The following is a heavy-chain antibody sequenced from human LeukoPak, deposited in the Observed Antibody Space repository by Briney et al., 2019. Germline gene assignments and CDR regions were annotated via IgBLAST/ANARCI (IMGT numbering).Heavy chain of an antibody. D-gene: IGHD3-22*01. CDR2: ISAYNGNT. CDR3: AREGDSSGYYPAYYFDY. CDR1: GYTFTSYG. Sequence: ASVKVSCKASGYTFTSYGVSWVRQAPGQGLEWMGWISAYNGNTNYAQKLQGRVTMTTDTSTSTAYMELRSLRSDDTAVYYCAREGDSSGYYPAYYFDYWGQGTLVTVSS. J-gene: IGHJ4*02. V-gene: IGHV1-18*01.